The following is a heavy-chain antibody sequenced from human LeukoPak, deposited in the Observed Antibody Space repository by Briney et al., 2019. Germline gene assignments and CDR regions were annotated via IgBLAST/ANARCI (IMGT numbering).Heavy chain of an antibody. J-gene: IGHJ4*02. V-gene: IGHV3-48*03. CDR1: GSTFSSYE. D-gene: IGHD2-2*01. CDR3: AKRGYCSSTSCYGDYDY. CDR2: ISSSGSTI. Sequence: GGSLRLSCAASGSTFSSYEMNWVRQAPGKGLEWVSYISSSGSTIYYADSVKGRFTISRDNAKNSLYLQMNSLRAEDTAVYYCAKRGYCSSTSCYGDYDYWGQGTLVTVSS.